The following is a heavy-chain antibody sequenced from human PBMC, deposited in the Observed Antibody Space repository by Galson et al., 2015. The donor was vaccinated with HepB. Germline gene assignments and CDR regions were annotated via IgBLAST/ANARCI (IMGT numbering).Heavy chain of an antibody. CDR3: ARGRVSVVVPAAMHFDY. V-gene: IGHV6-1*01. CDR2: TYYRSKWYN. D-gene: IGHD2-2*01. Sequence: CAISGDSVSSDSAAWNWIRQSPSRGLEWLGRTYYRSKWYNDYAVSVKSRITINPDTSKNQFSLQLNSVTPEDTAVYYCARGRVSVVVPAAMHFDYWGQGTLVTVSS. J-gene: IGHJ4*02. CDR1: GDSVSSDSAA.